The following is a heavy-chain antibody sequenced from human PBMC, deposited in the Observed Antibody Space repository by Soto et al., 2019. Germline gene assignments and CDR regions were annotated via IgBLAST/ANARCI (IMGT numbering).Heavy chain of an antibody. CDR1: GFTFSSYA. Sequence: EVQLLESGGGLVQPGGSLRLSCAASGFTFSSYAMSRVRQAPGKGLEWVSAISGSGGSTYYADSVKGRFTISRDNSKNTLYLQMNSLRAEDTAVYYCAKGTRPLNLLQYFQHWGQGTLVTVSS. CDR2: ISGSGGST. CDR3: AKGTRPLNLLQYFQH. J-gene: IGHJ1*01. D-gene: IGHD1-26*01. V-gene: IGHV3-23*01.